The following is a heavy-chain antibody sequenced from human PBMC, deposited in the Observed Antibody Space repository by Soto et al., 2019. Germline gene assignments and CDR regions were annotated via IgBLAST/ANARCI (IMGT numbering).Heavy chain of an antibody. CDR3: ARGVDRQWADY. J-gene: IGHJ4*02. CDR1: GGSINNYY. V-gene: IGHV4-59*01. Sequence: LSLTCTVSGGSINNYYWSWIRQPPGKGLDWIGYIYHSGSTDYNPSLKSRVTISVDTSKNQFSLKLSSVTAADTAVYYCARGVDRQWADYWGQGALVTVSS. CDR2: IYHSGST. D-gene: IGHD6-19*01.